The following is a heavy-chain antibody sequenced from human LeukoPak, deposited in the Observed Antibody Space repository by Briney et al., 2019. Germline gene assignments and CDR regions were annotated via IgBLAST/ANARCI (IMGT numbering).Heavy chain of an antibody. CDR2: ISSSSSTI. Sequence: PGGSLRLSCAAAGFTFSSYSMNWVRQAPGKGLVWVSYISSSSSTIYYADSVKGRFTISRDNAKNSLYLQMNSLRAEDTAVYYCARDLSEPHWYSSGWSLDVWGQGTTVTVSS. CDR3: ARDLSEPHWYSSGWSLDV. D-gene: IGHD6-19*01. J-gene: IGHJ6*02. CDR1: GFTFSSYS. V-gene: IGHV3-48*04.